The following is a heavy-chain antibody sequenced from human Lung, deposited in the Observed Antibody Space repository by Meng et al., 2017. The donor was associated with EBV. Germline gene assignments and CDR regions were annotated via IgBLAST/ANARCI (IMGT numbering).Heavy chain of an antibody. D-gene: IGHD6-13*01. CDR1: GGSSSSSNW. CDR3: ARARSIAAAVIDY. V-gene: IGHV4-4*02. CDR2: IYHSGST. Sequence: VRLREAGPGLAKPSGTASLTCAVSGGSSSSSNWWSWVRQPPGKGLEWIGEIYHSGSTNYNPSLKSRVTISVDKSKNQFSLKLSSVTAADTAVYYCARARSIAAAVIDYWGQGTLVTVSS. J-gene: IGHJ4*02.